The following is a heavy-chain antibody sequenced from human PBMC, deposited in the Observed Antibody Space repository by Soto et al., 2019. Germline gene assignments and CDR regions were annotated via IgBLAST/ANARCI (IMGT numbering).Heavy chain of an antibody. CDR2: ISSSSSYI. CDR1: GFTFSSHT. J-gene: IGHJ4*02. Sequence: EVQLVESGGGLVKPGGSLRLSCAASGFTFSSHTMNWVRQAPGKGLEWVSSISSSSSYIYYADSVKGRFTISRDNAKNSPYLQMNSLRAGDTAVYYCARYWRGDYSFDYWGQGTLVTVSS. D-gene: IGHD3-3*01. V-gene: IGHV3-21*01. CDR3: ARYWRGDYSFDY.